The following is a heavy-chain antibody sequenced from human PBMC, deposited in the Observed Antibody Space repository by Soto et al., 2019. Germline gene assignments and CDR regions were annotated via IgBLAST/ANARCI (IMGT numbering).Heavy chain of an antibody. V-gene: IGHV4-34*01. D-gene: IGHD5-12*01. CDR1: GGSFSGYY. CDR3: ARGRGAVGWLQNPTHSRFFDY. CDR2: INHSGST. J-gene: IGHJ4*02. Sequence: QVQLQQWGAGLLKPSETLSLTCAVYGGSFSGYYWSWIRQPPGKGLEWIGEINHSGSTNYNPSLKSRVTISVDTSKNQFSLKLSSVTAADTAVYYCARGRGAVGWLQNPTHSRFFDYWGQGTLVTVSS.